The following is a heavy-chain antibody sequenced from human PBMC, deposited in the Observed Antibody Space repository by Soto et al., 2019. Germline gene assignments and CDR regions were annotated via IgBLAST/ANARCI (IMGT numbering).Heavy chain of an antibody. V-gene: IGHV4-34*01. CDR3: ASRAGQLRFGGSDY. CDR1: GGSFSGYY. D-gene: IGHD3-16*01. Sequence: SETLSLTCAVCGGSFSGYYWSWIRQPPGKGLEWIGEINHSGSTNYKPSLKSRVTISVDTSKNQFSLKLSSVTAADTAVYYCASRAGQLRFGGSDYWGQGTLVTVSS. CDR2: INHSGST. J-gene: IGHJ4*02.